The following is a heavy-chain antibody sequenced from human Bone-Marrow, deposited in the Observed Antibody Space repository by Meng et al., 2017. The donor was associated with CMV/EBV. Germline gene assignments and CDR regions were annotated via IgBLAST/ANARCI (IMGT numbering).Heavy chain of an antibody. CDR3: ARSLIQVPAPRPEYSSSSLSLYYYYGMDV. V-gene: IGHV1-2*02. CDR2: INPNSGGT. Sequence: ASVKVSCKASGYTFTGYYMHWVRQAPGQGLEWMGWINPNSGGTNYAQKFQGRVTMTRDTSISTAYMELSRLRSDDTAVYYCARSLIQVPAPRPEYSSSSLSLYYYYGMDVCGQGTTVTVSS. D-gene: IGHD6-6*01. CDR1: GYTFTGYY. J-gene: IGHJ6*02.